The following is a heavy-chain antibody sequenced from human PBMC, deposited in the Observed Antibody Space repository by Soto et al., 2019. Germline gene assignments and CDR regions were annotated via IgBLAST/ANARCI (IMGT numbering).Heavy chain of an antibody. D-gene: IGHD2-15*01. CDR1: GASISSVDHY. CDR3: ARVGGNEDFDT. V-gene: IGHV4-30-4*01. J-gene: IGHJ4*02. CDR2: IYYSGRA. Sequence: QVQLQESGPGLVKPSQTLSLTCTVSGASISSVDHYWSWIRQPPGKGLEWIGYIYYSGRADHNRSLKSRVAISIDTSKNRFSLRLSSVTAADTAVYYCARVGGNEDFDTWGQGTLVTVCS.